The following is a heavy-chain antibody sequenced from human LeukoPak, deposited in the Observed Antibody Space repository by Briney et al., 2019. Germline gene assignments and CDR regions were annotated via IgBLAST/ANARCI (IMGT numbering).Heavy chain of an antibody. D-gene: IGHD5-18*01. V-gene: IGHV5-51*01. J-gene: IGHJ4*02. CDR3: ARRFLLRGYSYGPDYFDY. Sequence: GESLXISCKGSGXSXTXXXXXWVRQMPGXXXXXXXXXXXXDSDTRYSPSFQGQVTISADKFISTAYLQWSSLKASDTAMYYCARRFLLRGYSYGPDYFDYWGQGTLVTVSS. CDR1: GXSXTXXX. CDR2: XXXXDSDT.